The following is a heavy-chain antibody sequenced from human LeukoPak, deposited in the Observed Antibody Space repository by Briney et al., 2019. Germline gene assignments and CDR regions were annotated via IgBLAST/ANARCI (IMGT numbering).Heavy chain of an antibody. CDR3: VREGEGPLSKDFDY. Sequence: ASVKVSCKSSGFTFTDHYVHWVRQGPGQGLEWMGYIGPHSTFTSSPQEFQGRVTMTRDASMSTAYMKLTRLTSDDTAVYYCVREGEGPLSKDFDYWGQGTLVTVSS. D-gene: IGHD2/OR15-2a*01. CDR2: IGPHSTFT. J-gene: IGHJ4*02. CDR1: GFTFTDHY. V-gene: IGHV1-2*02.